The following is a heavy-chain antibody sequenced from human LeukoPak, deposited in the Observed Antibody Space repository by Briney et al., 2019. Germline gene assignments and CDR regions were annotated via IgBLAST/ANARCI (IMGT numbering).Heavy chain of an antibody. D-gene: IGHD4-17*01. CDR3: ARRIDYGVLHYYMDV. CDR1: GGSISSYY. CDR2: IYYSGST. Sequence: SETLSLTCTVSGGSISSYYWSWIRQPPGKGLEWIGYIYYSGSTNYNPSLKSRVTISVDTSKNQFSLKLSSVTAADTAVYYCARRIDYGVLHYYMDVWGKGTTVTVSS. V-gene: IGHV4-59*01. J-gene: IGHJ6*03.